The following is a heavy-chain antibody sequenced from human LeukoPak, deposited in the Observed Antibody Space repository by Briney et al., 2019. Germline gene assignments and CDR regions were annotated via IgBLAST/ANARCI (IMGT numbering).Heavy chain of an antibody. CDR3: ARELDY. CDR2: ISTSGYTI. J-gene: IGHJ4*02. V-gene: IGHV3-48*04. CDR1: GLTFINAW. Sequence: PGGSLRLSCAASGLTFINAWMTWVRQAPGKGLEWVSYISTSGYTIYYADSVKGRFTISRDNAKNSLYLQMNSLRIEDTAVYYCARELDYWGQGTLVTVSS.